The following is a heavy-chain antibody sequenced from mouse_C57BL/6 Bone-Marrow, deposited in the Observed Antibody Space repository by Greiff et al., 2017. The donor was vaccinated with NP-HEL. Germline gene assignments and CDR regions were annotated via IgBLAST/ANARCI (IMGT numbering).Heavy chain of an antibody. CDR1: GYTFTSYG. CDR2: IYPRSGNT. V-gene: IGHV1-81*01. J-gene: IGHJ4*01. CDR3: ARRDEGYYAMDY. D-gene: IGHD3-3*01. Sequence: QVQLQQSGAELARPGASVKLSCKASGYTFTSYGISWVKQRTGQGLEWIGEIYPRSGNTYYNEKFKGKATLTADKSSSTAYMELRSLTSEDSAVYFCARRDEGYYAMDYWGQGTSVTVSS.